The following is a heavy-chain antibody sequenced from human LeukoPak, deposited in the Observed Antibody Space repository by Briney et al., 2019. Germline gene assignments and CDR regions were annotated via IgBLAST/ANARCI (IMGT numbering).Heavy chain of an antibody. CDR3: ARGYSDLYSSGGPCWFDP. Sequence: PGGSLRLSCAASGFTFDDYGMSWVRQAPGKGLEWVSGINWNGGSTGYADSVKGRFTISRDNAKNSLYLQMNSLRVEDTAVYYCARGYSDLYSSGGPCWFDPWGQGTLVTVSS. CDR2: INWNGGST. J-gene: IGHJ5*02. D-gene: IGHD6-25*01. CDR1: GFTFDDYG. V-gene: IGHV3-20*04.